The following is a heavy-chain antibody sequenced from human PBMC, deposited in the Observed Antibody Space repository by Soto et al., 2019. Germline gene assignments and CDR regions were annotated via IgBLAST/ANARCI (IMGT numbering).Heavy chain of an antibody. V-gene: IGHV4-39*01. J-gene: IGHJ2*01. CDR1: GGSISSSSYY. CDR3: AGQGPSSYPLWYFDL. CDR2: IYYSGST. Sequence: QLQLQESGPGLVKPSETLSLTCTVSGGSISSSSYYWGWIRQPPGKGLEWIGSIYYSGSTYYNPSLKSRFPISVHTSMYPSSLTLSSVTAADTAVYYCAGQGPSSYPLWYFDLWGRGTLVTVSS.